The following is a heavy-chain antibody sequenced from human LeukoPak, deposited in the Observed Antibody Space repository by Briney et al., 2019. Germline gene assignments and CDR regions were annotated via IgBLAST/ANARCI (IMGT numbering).Heavy chain of an antibody. CDR2: ISYDGSNK. J-gene: IGHJ4*02. CDR3: ARQPYGSGSYFGHDWDTAFDY. D-gene: IGHD3-10*01. V-gene: IGHV3-30-3*01. CDR1: GFTFSSYA. Sequence: PGRSLRLSCAASGFTFSSYAMHWVRQAPGKGLEWVAVISYDGSNKYYADSVKGRFTISRDNSKNTLYLQMNSLRAEDTAVYYCARQPYGSGSYFGHDWDTAFDYWGQGTLVTVSS.